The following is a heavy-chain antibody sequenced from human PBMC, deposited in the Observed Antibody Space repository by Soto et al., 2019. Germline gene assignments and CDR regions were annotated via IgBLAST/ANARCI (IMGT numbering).Heavy chain of an antibody. Sequence: GGSLRLSCAASGFTFSSYAMSWVRQAPGKGLEWVSAISGSGGSTYYADSVKGRFTISRDNSKNTLYLQMNSLRGEDTAVYYCAKEPRDANYYDSSGYYVYWGQGTLVTVSS. CDR1: GFTFSSYA. V-gene: IGHV3-23*01. D-gene: IGHD3-22*01. J-gene: IGHJ4*02. CDR3: AKEPRDANYYDSSGYYVY. CDR2: ISGSGGST.